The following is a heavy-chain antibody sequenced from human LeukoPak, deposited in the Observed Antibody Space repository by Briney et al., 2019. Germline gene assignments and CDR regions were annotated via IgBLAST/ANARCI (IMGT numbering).Heavy chain of an antibody. J-gene: IGHJ4*02. Sequence: PGGSLRLSCAASGFTFSSYSMTWVRQAPGKGLEWVSYISSGGGTINYADSVKGRFTISRHNAKNSLYLQMNSLRAEDTAVYYCAREYRYDSTGYYLDYWGQGNLVTVSS. CDR3: AREYRYDSTGYYLDY. D-gene: IGHD3-22*01. CDR2: ISSGGGTI. V-gene: IGHV3-48*04. CDR1: GFTFSSYS.